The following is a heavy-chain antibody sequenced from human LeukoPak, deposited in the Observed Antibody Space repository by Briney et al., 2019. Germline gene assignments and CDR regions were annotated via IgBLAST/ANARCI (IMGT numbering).Heavy chain of an antibody. CDR2: IWYDGSNK. V-gene: IGHV3-33*01. Sequence: PGGSLRLSCAASGFTFSSYGIHWVRQAPGKGLEWVAVIWYDGSNKYYADSVKGRFTISRDNSKNTLYLRMNSLRAEDTAVYYCARDRDWGCSYCSYWGQGTLVTVSS. CDR1: GFTFSSYG. J-gene: IGHJ4*02. D-gene: IGHD7-27*01. CDR3: ARDRDWGCSYCSY.